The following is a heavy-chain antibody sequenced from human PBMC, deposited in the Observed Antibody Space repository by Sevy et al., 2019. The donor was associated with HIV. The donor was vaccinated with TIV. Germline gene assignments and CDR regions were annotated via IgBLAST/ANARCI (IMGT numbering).Heavy chain of an antibody. CDR1: GYTLTKLS. CDR3: TTVGLRYCSGASCYQGDWFDP. J-gene: IGHJ5*02. D-gene: IGHD2-15*01. V-gene: IGHV1-24*01. Sequence: ASVKVSCKVSGYTLTKLSMHWVRQAPGKGLEWMGDFDPEYGEKIYAQIFQRRVTMTQDTSTNTAYMQLTSLTFEDTAVYYCTTVGLRYCSGASCYQGDWFDPWGQGTLVTVSS. CDR2: FDPEYGEK.